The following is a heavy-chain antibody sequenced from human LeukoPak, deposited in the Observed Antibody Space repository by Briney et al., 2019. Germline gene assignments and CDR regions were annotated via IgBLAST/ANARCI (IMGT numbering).Heavy chain of an antibody. Sequence: SETLSLTCTVSGGSISSYYWSWIRQPPGKGLEWIGHIYTSGSTNYNPSLKSRVTISVDTSKNQFSLKLSSVTAADTAVYYCARLGPPAYYYMDVWGKGTTVTVSS. V-gene: IGHV4-4*09. CDR3: ARLGPPAYYYMDV. CDR1: GGSISSYY. CDR2: IYTSGST. J-gene: IGHJ6*03.